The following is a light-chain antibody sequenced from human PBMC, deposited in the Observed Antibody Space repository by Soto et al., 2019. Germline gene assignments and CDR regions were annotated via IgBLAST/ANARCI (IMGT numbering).Light chain of an antibody. CDR3: QQYDYYPLT. V-gene: IGKV1-5*03. CDR1: QSISTW. J-gene: IGKJ4*01. CDR2: EAS. Sequence: DIQVTQSPSTLSASVGDRVTITCRASQSISTWLAWYQQKPGKAPKLLIYEASSLESGVPSRFGGSGSGTEFTLTISSLQPDDFATYFCQQYDYYPLTFGGGTKVEIK.